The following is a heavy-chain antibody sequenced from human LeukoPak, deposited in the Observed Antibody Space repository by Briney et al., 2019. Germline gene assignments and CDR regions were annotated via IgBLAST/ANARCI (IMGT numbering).Heavy chain of an antibody. Sequence: GGSLRLSCAASGFTFSSYGMHWVRQAPGKGLEWVAVIWYGGSNKYYADSVKGRFTISRDNSKNTLYLQMNSLRADDTAVYYCARDRLGRDSTALDCWGQGTLVTVSS. CDR1: GFTFSSYG. J-gene: IGHJ4*02. CDR3: ARDRLGRDSTALDC. V-gene: IGHV3-33*01. CDR2: IWYGGSNK. D-gene: IGHD6-19*01.